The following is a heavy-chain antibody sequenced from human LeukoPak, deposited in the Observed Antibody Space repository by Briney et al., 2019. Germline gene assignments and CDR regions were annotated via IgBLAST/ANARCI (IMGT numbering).Heavy chain of an antibody. V-gene: IGHV4-59*11. CDR1: GSSIGRHY. D-gene: IGHD6-13*01. CDR3: ARAKAAGSYDF. Sequence: PSETLSLTCSVSGSSIGRHYWTWIRQPPGKGLEWIGYTHFSGGSNYNPSLKSRATTSLDRAKNQISLTLTSVTAADTAVYFCARAKAAGSYDFWGQGTLVTVSS. J-gene: IGHJ4*02. CDR2: THFSGGS.